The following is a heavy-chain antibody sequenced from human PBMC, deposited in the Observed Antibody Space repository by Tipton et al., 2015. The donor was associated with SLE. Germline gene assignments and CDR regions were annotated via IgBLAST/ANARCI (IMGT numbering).Heavy chain of an antibody. Sequence: TLSLTCTVSGGSISSYYWSWIRQPPGKGLEWIGEIDHSGSTNYNPSLKSRVTISLDTSKNQFSLKLSSVTAADTAVYYCARGPTGSSAREDTWGQGTLVTVSS. CDR2: IDHSGST. V-gene: IGHV4-34*01. CDR1: GGSISSYY. CDR3: ARGPTGSSAREDT. D-gene: IGHD2-2*01. J-gene: IGHJ4*02.